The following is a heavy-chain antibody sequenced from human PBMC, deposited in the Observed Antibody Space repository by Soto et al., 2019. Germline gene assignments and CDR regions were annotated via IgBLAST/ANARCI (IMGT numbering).Heavy chain of an antibody. CDR1: GFTFSSYG. V-gene: IGHV3-23*01. J-gene: IGHJ4*02. Sequence: EVQLLESGGGLVQPGGSLRLSCAASGFTFSSYGMTWVRQAQGKGLEWVSFSSATGAGTYYADSVKGRFTISRDNSKNTLYLQMTSLIADDTAVYYCAKDRRAGGNYGFYSDFWGQGALVIVSS. CDR3: AKDRRAGGNYGFYSDF. CDR2: SSATGAGT. D-gene: IGHD1-7*01.